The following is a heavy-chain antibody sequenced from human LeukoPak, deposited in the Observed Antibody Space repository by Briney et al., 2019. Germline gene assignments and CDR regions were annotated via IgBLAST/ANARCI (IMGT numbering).Heavy chain of an antibody. CDR1: GYDFSTFG. CDR3: ARDSPFMVPGTGDAFDI. Sequence: GASVKVSCKASGYDFSTFGISWVRQAPGEGLEWMGWISAYHGKTNFPQRFQGRVALTTETSTSTAYMELRSLRSDDTAIYYCARDSPFMVPGTGDAFDIWGQGTMVSVSS. D-gene: IGHD6-19*01. CDR2: ISAYHGKT. V-gene: IGHV1-18*01. J-gene: IGHJ3*02.